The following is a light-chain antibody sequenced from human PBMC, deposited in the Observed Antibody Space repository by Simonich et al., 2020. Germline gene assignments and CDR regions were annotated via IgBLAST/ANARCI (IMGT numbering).Light chain of an antibody. CDR1: QSVFYSSNNKNY. CDR2: WAA. CDR3: QQYYSTPRT. V-gene: IGKV4-1*01. Sequence: DIVMTQSPDSLAVSLGERATINCKSSQSVFYSSNNKNYLAWYQQKPGKPPKLLIYWAATRGSWVPDRFSGSGSGTDFTLTISSLQAEDVAVYYCQQYYSTPRTFGQGTKVEIK. J-gene: IGKJ1*01.